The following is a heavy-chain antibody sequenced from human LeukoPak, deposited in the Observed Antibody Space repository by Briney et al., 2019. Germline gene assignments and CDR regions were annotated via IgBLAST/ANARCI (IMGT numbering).Heavy chain of an antibody. V-gene: IGHV3-21*01. D-gene: IGHD4-17*01. CDR3: AREDATAFDY. CDR1: GFSFSVFW. Sequence: GGSLRLSCAASGFSFSVFWMHWVRQAPGKGPVWVSSISSSGTYIYYADSVKGRFSISRDNAKNSLYLQMNSLRVEDTAVYYCAREDATAFDYWGQGTLVTVPS. J-gene: IGHJ4*02. CDR2: ISSSGTYI.